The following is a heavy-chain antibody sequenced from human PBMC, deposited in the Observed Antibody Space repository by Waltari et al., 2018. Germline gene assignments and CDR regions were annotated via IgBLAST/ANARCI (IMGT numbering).Heavy chain of an antibody. D-gene: IGHD5-18*01. Sequence: EVQLVESGGGLVQPGGSLRLSCAASGFTISSHGLHWVRQGPGKGLVWVSRISSDGRSTAYADSVKGRFTISRDNAKNTRYLQMNSLRAEDTAVYYCVGVYRGGLDVWGQGTTVTVSS. CDR1: GFTISSHG. CDR2: ISSDGRST. CDR3: VGVYRGGLDV. V-gene: IGHV3-74*01. J-gene: IGHJ6*02.